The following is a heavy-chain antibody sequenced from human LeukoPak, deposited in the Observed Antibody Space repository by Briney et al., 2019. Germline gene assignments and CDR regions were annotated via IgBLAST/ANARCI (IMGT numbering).Heavy chain of an antibody. CDR1: GFTFSSYA. V-gene: IGHV3-30-3*01. CDR3: ARDPPFSAVAASYYFDY. D-gene: IGHD6-19*01. J-gene: IGHJ4*02. Sequence: PGGSLRLSCAASGFTFSSYAMHWVRQAPGKGLEWVAVISYDGSNKYYADSVKGRFTISRDNSKNTLYLQMNSLRAEDTAVYYCARDPPFSAVAASYYFDYWGQGTLVTVTS. CDR2: ISYDGSNK.